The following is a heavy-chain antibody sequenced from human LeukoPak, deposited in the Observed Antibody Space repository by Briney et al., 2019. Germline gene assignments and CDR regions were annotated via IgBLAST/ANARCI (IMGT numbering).Heavy chain of an antibody. Sequence: PGGSLRLSCAASGFTFSSYAMHWVRQAPGKGLEWVAVISYDGSNKYYADSVKGRFTISRDNSKNTLYLQMNSLRAEDTAVYYCARDGEQLAFDYWGKGTLVTVSS. CDR2: ISYDGSNK. CDR1: GFTFSSYA. CDR3: ARDGEQLAFDY. J-gene: IGHJ4*02. V-gene: IGHV3-30*01. D-gene: IGHD6-13*01.